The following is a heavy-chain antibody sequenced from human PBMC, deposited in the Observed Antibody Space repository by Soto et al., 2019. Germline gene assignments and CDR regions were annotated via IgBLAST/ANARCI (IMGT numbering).Heavy chain of an antibody. D-gene: IGHD5-12*01. J-gene: IGHJ4*02. Sequence: PSETLSLTCTVSGGSVSSGSYYWSWIRQPPGKGLEWIGYIYYSGSTNYNPSLKSRVTISVDTSKNQFSLKLSSVTAADTTVYYCARDGYPGGLDYWGQGTLVTSPQ. CDR2: IYYSGST. V-gene: IGHV4-61*01. CDR3: ARDGYPGGLDY. CDR1: GGSVSSGSYY.